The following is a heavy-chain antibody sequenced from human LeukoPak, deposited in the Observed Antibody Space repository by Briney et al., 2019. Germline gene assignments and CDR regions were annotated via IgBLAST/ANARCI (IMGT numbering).Heavy chain of an antibody. Sequence: GGSLRLSCAASGFTFSSYWMSWVRQAPGKGLEWVANIKQDGSEKYYVDSVKGRFTISRDNAKNSLYLQMNSLRAEDTALYYCAKSDTAMEYYFDYWGQGTLVTVSS. V-gene: IGHV3-7*03. CDR1: GFTFSSYW. J-gene: IGHJ4*02. CDR3: AKSDTAMEYYFDY. CDR2: IKQDGSEK. D-gene: IGHD5-18*01.